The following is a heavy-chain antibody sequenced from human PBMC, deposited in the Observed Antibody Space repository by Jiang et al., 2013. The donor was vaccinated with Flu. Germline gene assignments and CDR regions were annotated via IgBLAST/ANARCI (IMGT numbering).Heavy chain of an antibody. V-gene: IGHV4-39*01. CDR2: IHYSGST. CDR1: GGSIRSSSYL. J-gene: IGHJ4*02. Sequence: LLKPSETLSLTCTVSGGSIRSSSYLWGWIRQPPGKGPEWIGSIHYSGSTYYNPSLKSRVTISVDTSKNQFSLKVNSVTAADTAVYYCVRLRPLDYWGQGTLVTVSS. CDR3: VRLRPLDY.